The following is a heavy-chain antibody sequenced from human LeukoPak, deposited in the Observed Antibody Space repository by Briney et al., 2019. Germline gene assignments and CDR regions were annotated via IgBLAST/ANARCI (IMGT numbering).Heavy chain of an antibody. CDR1: GFTFSSYA. Sequence: PGRSLRLSCAASGFTFSSYAMHWVRQAPGKGLEWVSYISSSGSTIYYADSVKGRFTISRDNAKNSLYLQMNSLRAEDTAVYYCARGWMSLSYYYGSGSYYDYWGQGTLVTVSS. D-gene: IGHD3-10*01. J-gene: IGHJ4*02. V-gene: IGHV3-48*04. CDR2: ISSSGSTI. CDR3: ARGWMSLSYYYGSGSYYDY.